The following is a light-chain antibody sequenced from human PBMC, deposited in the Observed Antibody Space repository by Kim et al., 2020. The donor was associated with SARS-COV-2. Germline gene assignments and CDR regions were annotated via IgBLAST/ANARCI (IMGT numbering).Light chain of an antibody. V-gene: IGKV1-39*01. CDR2: SAS. CDR1: QSISPF. Sequence: DIQMTQSPSSLSASVGDRVIITCRASQSISPFLNWYQQKPGRAPKLLIYSASSLQSGVPSRFSGSGSGTDFTLTISSLQLEDFATYYCQQTFSAPLTFGGGTKLEI. CDR3: QQTFSAPLT. J-gene: IGKJ4*01.